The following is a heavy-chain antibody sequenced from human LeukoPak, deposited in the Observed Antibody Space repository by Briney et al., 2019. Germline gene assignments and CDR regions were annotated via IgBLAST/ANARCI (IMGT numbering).Heavy chain of an antibody. D-gene: IGHD3-22*01. Sequence: GESLKISCKGSGYSFTSYWIGWVRQMPGKGLEWMGIIYPGGSDTRYSPSFQGQVTISADKSISTAYLQWSSLKASDTAMYYCASNYDSSGYPDAFDIWGQGTMVTVSS. CDR1: GYSFTSYW. CDR3: ASNYDSSGYPDAFDI. J-gene: IGHJ3*02. CDR2: IYPGGSDT. V-gene: IGHV5-51*01.